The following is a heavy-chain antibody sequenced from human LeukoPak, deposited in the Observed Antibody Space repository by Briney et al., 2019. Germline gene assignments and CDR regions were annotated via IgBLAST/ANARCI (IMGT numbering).Heavy chain of an antibody. CDR2: INSDGGTT. Sequence: GGSLRLSCGASGFTFGTYWMHWVRQAPGKGLVWVSGINSDGGTTTYADSVKGRFTISRDNAKNTLYLQMNSLRAEDTALYYCARVTVGATPSYYYYYMDVWGKGTTVTVSS. V-gene: IGHV3-74*01. CDR3: ARVTVGATPSYYYYYMDV. CDR1: GFTFGTYW. J-gene: IGHJ6*03. D-gene: IGHD1-26*01.